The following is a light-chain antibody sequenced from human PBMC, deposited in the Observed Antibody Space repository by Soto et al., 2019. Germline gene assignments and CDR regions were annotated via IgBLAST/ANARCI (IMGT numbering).Light chain of an antibody. J-gene: IGLJ2*01. CDR3: CSYTSSSTLV. Sequence: SALTQPASVSGSPGQSITISCTGTSSDIGGYNFVSWYQQHPGKAPKLMIYEVTNRPSGVSYRFSGSKSGNTASLTISGLQAEDEADYYCCSYTSSSTLVFGGGTKLTVL. V-gene: IGLV2-14*01. CDR1: SSDIGGYNF. CDR2: EVT.